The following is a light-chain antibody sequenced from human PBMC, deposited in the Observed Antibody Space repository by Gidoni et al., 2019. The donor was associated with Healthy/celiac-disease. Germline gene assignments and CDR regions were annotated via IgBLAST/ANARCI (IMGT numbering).Light chain of an antibody. CDR1: SANIGSNT. CDR2: SNN. J-gene: IGLJ7*01. Sequence: QSVLTQPPSASGPPGQRVPISCSGSSANIGSNTVNWYQQLPGTAPKLLIYSNNQRPSGGPDRFSGSKSGTAASLASSGRQSEDEADYYCAAWDDSLNGPVFGGGTQLTVL. V-gene: IGLV1-44*01. CDR3: AAWDDSLNGPV.